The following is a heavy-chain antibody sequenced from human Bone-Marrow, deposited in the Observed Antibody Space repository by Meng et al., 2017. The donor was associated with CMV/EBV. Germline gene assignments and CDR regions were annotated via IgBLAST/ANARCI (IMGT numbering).Heavy chain of an antibody. V-gene: IGHV6-1*01. D-gene: IGHD6-19*01. CDR1: GDSVSRNTAA. Sequence: QVHLQQSGPGLVKPSQTLSVTCSISGDSVSRNTAAWHWIRQSPSRGLEWLGRTYYRSKWYFDYVVSVQSRITISPDTSKNQLSLQLNSVTPEDTAVYYCARESTVAVVFDYWGQGTLVTVSS. CDR2: TYYRSKWYF. J-gene: IGHJ4*02. CDR3: ARESTVAVVFDY.